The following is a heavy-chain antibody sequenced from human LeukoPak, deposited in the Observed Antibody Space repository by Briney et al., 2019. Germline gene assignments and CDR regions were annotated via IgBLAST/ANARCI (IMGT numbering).Heavy chain of an antibody. CDR1: GFTFSTSW. Sequence: GGSLRLSCAASGFTFSTSWMTWVRQAPGKGLEWVANIKQEGSEKFCVDSVKGRFTISRDNAKNSLYLQMNSLRAEDTAVYYCARDNGPSGYDAFDIWGQGTMVTVSS. CDR2: IKQEGSEK. V-gene: IGHV3-7*01. D-gene: IGHD5-12*01. CDR3: ARDNGPSGYDAFDI. J-gene: IGHJ3*02.